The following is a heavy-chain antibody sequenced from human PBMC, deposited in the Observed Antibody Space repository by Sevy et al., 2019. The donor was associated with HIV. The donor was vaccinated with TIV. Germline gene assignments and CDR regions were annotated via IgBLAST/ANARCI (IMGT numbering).Heavy chain of an antibody. CDR1: GFTFSSYS. V-gene: IGHV3-21*01. CDR2: ISSSSSYI. D-gene: IGHD4-17*01. CDR3: AGGGNDYCGNSDWFDP. Sequence: GGSLRLSCAASGFTFSSYSMTWVRQAPGKGLEWVSSISSSSSYIYYADSVKGRFTISRDNAKNSLYLQMNSLRAEDTAVYYCAGGGNDYCGNSDWFDPWGQGTLVTVSS. J-gene: IGHJ5*02.